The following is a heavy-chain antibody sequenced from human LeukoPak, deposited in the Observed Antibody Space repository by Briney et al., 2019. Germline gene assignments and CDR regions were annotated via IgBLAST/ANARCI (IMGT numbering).Heavy chain of an antibody. CDR3: ARDPRWFVS. Sequence: PGGSLRLSCAASGFTLSSYCMSWVRQAPGKGLEWVANIKQGGSETYYVDSAKGRFTISRDNAKNSLYLQMNSLRAEDTAVYYCARDPRWFVSWGQGTLFTVSS. J-gene: IGHJ5*01. CDR1: GFTLSSYC. CDR2: IKQGGSET. V-gene: IGHV3-7*01.